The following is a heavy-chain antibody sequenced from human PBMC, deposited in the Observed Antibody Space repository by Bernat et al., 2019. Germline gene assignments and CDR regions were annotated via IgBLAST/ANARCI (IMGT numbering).Heavy chain of an antibody. V-gene: IGHV3-48*02. D-gene: IGHD6-13*01. Sequence: EVQLVESGGGLVQPGGSLRLSCAASGFTFSSYSMNWVRQAPGKGLEWVSYISSSSSTIYYADSVKGRFTISRDNAKNSLYLQMNSLRDEDTAVYYCARLPTYSSSLIYWYFDLWGRGTLVTVSS. CDR2: ISSSSSTI. CDR1: GFTFSSYS. CDR3: ARLPTYSSSLIYWYFDL. J-gene: IGHJ2*01.